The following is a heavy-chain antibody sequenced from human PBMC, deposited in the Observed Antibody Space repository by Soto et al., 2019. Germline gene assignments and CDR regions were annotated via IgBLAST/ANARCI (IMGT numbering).Heavy chain of an antibody. J-gene: IGHJ6*02. V-gene: IGHV3-21*01. CDR3: ARESSSSWDARDYDYGMDV. CDR2: ISSSSSYI. Sequence: GGSLRLSCAASGFTFSSYSMNWVRQAPGKGLEWVSSISSSSSYIYYADSVKGRFTISRDNAKNSLYLQMKSLRAEDTAVYYCARESSSSWDARDYDYGMDVWGQGTTVTVSS. CDR1: GFTFSSYS. D-gene: IGHD6-13*01.